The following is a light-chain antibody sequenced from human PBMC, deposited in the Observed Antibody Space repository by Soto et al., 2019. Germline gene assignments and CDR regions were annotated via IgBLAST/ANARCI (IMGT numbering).Light chain of an antibody. CDR3: SSRTSSSTWV. CDR2: EVS. V-gene: IGLV2-14*01. CDR1: SSDVGGYNY. J-gene: IGLJ3*02. Sequence: QSVLTQPASVSGSPGQSITISCTGTSSDVGGYNYVSWFQQYPGKAPKLMIYEVSNRPSGVSNRFSGSKSVNTASLTISGLQAEDEADYYCSSRTSSSTWVFGGGTKVTVL.